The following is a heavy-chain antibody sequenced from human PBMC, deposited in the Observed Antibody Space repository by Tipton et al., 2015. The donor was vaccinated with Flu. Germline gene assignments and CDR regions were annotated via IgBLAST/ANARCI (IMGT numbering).Heavy chain of an antibody. Sequence: SLRLSCAASGFTFSSYDMHWVRQATGKGLEWVSAIGTAGDTYYPGSVKGRFTISRDNSKNTLYLQMNSLRAEDTAVYYCARGATVTPDAFDIWGQGTMVTVSS. CDR3: ARGATVTPDAFDI. CDR1: GFTFSSYD. J-gene: IGHJ3*02. V-gene: IGHV3-13*01. CDR2: IGTAGDT. D-gene: IGHD4-17*01.